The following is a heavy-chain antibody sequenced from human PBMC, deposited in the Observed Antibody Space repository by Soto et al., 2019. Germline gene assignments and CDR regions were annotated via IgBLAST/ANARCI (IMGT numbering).Heavy chain of an antibody. J-gene: IGHJ6*03. CDR1: GYIFTNHY. Sequence: ASVKVSCKASGYIFTNHYIHWVRQAPGQGLEWMGIINPSGGSTSYAQKFQGRVTMTRDTSTSTVYMELSSLRSEDTAVYYCARDRLKGVVVMTYYYYYIVVCGKGNPGPRLL. V-gene: IGHV1-46*03. D-gene: IGHD3-22*01. CDR2: INPSGGST. CDR3: ARDRLKGVVVMTYYYYYIVV.